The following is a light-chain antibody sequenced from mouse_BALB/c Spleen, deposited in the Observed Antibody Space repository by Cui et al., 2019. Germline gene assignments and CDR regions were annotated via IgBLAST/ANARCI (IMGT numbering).Light chain of an antibody. CDR1: ENIYSY. CDR3: QQHYGSPYT. Sequence: DIQMTQSPDSLSATVGETVTITCRATENIYSYLAWYQQKQGKSPQLLIYNATTLAEGVPSRFSGSGSGTHFSLKINSLQPEDFGSYYCQQHYGSPYTFGGGTKLEIK. V-gene: IGKV12-44*01. J-gene: IGKJ2*01. CDR2: NAT.